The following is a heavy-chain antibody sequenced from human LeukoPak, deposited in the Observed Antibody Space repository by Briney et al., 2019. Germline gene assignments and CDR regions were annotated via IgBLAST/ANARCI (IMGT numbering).Heavy chain of an antibody. D-gene: IGHD3/OR15-3a*01. CDR1: GYTFTSYD. CDR3: ARALSWTTESYYYMDV. V-gene: IGHV1-8*01. CDR2: MNPNSGNI. Sequence: ASVKVSCKASGYTFTSYDINWVRQATGQGLEWMGWMNPNSGNIGYAQKFQGRVTMTKNTSITTAYMEPSSLRSEDTAVYYCARALSWTTESYYYMDVWGKGTTVTVSS. J-gene: IGHJ6*03.